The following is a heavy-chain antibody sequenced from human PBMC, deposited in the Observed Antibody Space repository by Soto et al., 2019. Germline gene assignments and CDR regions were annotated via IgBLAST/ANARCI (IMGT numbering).Heavy chain of an antibody. CDR1: GFTFSSYA. CDR3: ATSKLDDYYYYGMDV. D-gene: IGHD6-13*01. CDR2: ISGSGGST. V-gene: IGHV3-23*01. J-gene: IGHJ6*02. Sequence: LRLSCAASGFTFSSYAMSWVRQAPGKGLEWVSAISGSGGSTYYADSVKGRFTISRGNSKNTLYLQMNSLRAEDTAVYYCATSKLDDYYYYGMDVWGQGTTVTVSS.